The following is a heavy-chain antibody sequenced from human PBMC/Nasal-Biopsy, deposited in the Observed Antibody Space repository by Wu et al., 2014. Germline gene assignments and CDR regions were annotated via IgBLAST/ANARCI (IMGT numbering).Heavy chain of an antibody. CDR1: GYTFTGYH. Sequence: VKVSCKAYGYTFTGYHFHWVRQAPGQGLEWMGRMNPNSGATTFAQKFQGRVTMTRDTSISTAYMELSRLRSDDTAVYFCARALLGSWRDNYYYGMDVWGQGTPVTVSS. D-gene: IGHD6-13*01. CDR2: MNPNSGAT. J-gene: IGHJ6*02. CDR3: ARALLGSWRDNYYYGMDV. V-gene: IGHV1-2*06.